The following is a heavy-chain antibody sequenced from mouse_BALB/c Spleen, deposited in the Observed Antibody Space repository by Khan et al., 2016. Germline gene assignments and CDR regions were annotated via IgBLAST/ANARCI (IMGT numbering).Heavy chain of an antibody. V-gene: IGHV3-2*02. Sequence: EVQLQESGPGLVKPSQSLSLTCTVTGYSITSDYAWNWIRQFPGNKLEWMGYISYSGSTRFNPSLKSRISITRDTSKNTFFLQLNAVTSEDTATXYWAVEGTPFAYWGQGTLVTVSA. CDR3: AVEGTPFAY. J-gene: IGHJ3*01. D-gene: IGHD3-3*01. CDR1: GYSITSDYA. CDR2: ISYSGST.